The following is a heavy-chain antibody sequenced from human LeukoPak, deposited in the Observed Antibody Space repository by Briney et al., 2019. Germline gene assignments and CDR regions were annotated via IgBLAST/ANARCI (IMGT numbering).Heavy chain of an antibody. Sequence: SQTLSLTCAISGDSVSSNSAAWNWIRQSPSRGLEWLGRTYYRSKWYNDYAVSVKSRITINPDTSKNQFSLQLNSVTPEDTAVYYCARETGYCSGGSCYSTLNFDYWGQGTLVTVSS. D-gene: IGHD2-15*01. CDR1: GDSVSSNSAA. J-gene: IGHJ4*02. CDR3: ARETGYCSGGSCYSTLNFDY. CDR2: TYYRSKWYN. V-gene: IGHV6-1*01.